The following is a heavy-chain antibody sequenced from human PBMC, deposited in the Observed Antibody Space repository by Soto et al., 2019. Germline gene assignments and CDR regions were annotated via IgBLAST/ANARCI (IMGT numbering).Heavy chain of an antibody. CDR1: GYTFTSYY. D-gene: IGHD2-2*02. V-gene: IGHV1-46*01. CDR3: ARYTTPRATQLVYYGMAV. Sequence: ASVKVSCKASGYTFTSYYMHWVRQAPGQGLEWMGIINPSGGSTSYAQKFQGRVTMTRDTSTSTVYMELSSLRSEDTAVYYCARYTTPRATQLVYYGMAVCGQGTTVIVSS. CDR2: INPSGGST. J-gene: IGHJ6*02.